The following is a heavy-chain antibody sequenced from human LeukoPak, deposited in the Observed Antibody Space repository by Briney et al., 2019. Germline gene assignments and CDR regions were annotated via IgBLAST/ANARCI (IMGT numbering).Heavy chain of an antibody. CDR3: ARGGVGVNTGVFDY. V-gene: IGHV1-69*13. Sequence: GASVKVSCKASGGTFSNCAFSWVRPAPGQRLGWMRGIIPIFGTANYAQKFQGRVTIIADEFTSTEDMELRSLRFEDTAVYYCARGGVGVNTGVFDYWGQGTLVTVSS. J-gene: IGHJ4*02. CDR2: IIPIFGTA. D-gene: IGHD1-26*01. CDR1: GGTFSNCA.